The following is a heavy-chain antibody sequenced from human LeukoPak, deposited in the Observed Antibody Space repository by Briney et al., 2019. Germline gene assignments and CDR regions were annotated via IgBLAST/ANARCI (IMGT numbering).Heavy chain of an antibody. CDR3: AKDQGDGSYFDS. D-gene: IGHD5-24*01. V-gene: IGHV3-74*01. Sequence: GGSLRLSCAASGFTFSTSWMHWVRQAPGKGLVWVSRINFDETITTYADSVKGRFTISRDNSKNTLYLQMNSLRAEDTAVYYCAKDQGDGSYFDSWGQGTLVTVSS. CDR2: INFDETIT. CDR1: GFTFSTSW. J-gene: IGHJ4*02.